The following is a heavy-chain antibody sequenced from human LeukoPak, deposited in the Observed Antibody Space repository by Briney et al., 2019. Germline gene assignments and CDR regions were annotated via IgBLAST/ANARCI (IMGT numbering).Heavy chain of an antibody. Sequence: GGSLRLSCAASGFTFSSYAMSWVRQAPGKGLEWVSTISGSSDNTYYADSVKGRFTISRDNSKNTLYLQMNSLRAEDTAVYYCAKAVGYGSFDYWGQGTLVTVSS. CDR3: AKAVGYGSFDY. CDR1: GFTFSSYA. D-gene: IGHD4-17*01. J-gene: IGHJ4*02. V-gene: IGHV3-23*01. CDR2: ISGSSDNT.